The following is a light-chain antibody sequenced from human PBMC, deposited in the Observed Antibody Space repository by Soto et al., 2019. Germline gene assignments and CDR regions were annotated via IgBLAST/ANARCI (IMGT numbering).Light chain of an antibody. Sequence: QSALTQPPSASGSPGQSVTISCTGTSSDVGGYNHVSWYQQHPGEAPKVMIYEVSKRPSGVPDRFSGSKSGNTASLTVSGLQAEDEADYYCSSYGGRNNLLFGGGTKLTVL. CDR3: SSYGGRNNLL. CDR2: EVS. J-gene: IGLJ2*01. CDR1: SSDVGGYNH. V-gene: IGLV2-8*01.